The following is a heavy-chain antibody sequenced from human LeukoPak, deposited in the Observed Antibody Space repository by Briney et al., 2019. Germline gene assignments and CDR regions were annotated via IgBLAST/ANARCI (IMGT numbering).Heavy chain of an antibody. D-gene: IGHD5-18*01. J-gene: IGHJ6*03. CDR3: ARVKRGYSLYYMDV. Sequence: PSETLSLNCNVSGGSINSYYWSWIRQPPGKGLEWIGYIYYSGSTNYNPSLKSRVTISVDTSKNQFSLKLSSVTAADTAVYYCARVKRGYSLYYMDVWGKGTTVTVSS. CDR1: GGSINSYY. CDR2: IYYSGST. V-gene: IGHV4-59*01.